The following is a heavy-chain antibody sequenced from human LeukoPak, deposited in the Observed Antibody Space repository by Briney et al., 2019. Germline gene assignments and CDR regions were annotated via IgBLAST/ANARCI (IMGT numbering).Heavy chain of an antibody. CDR2: ISSSGASI. D-gene: IGHD6-13*01. Sequence: PGGSLRLSCVASAFTFSSYSMNWVRQAPGNGRDWVGYISSSGASIYYADSVKGRFTISRDTDKHSLYLQMNTLRAEDTAIYYCARDTTWYSSYYFDYWGQGSLVTVSS. J-gene: IGHJ4*02. CDR3: ARDTTWYSSYYFDY. V-gene: IGHV3-48*01. CDR1: AFTFSSYS.